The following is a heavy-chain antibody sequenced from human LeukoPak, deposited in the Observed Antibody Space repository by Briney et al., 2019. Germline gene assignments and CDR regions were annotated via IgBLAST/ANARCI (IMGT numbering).Heavy chain of an antibody. CDR1: GFTFRNAW. D-gene: IGHD2-2*01. V-gene: IGHV3-15*01. Sequence: PGGSLRLSCAASGFTFRNAWMSWVRQAPGKGLEWVGRIKSKTDGGTTDYAAPVKGRFTISRDDSKNTLYLQMNSLKTEGTAVYYCTTETVVVPAAMGAGLWGNWGQGTLVTVSS. J-gene: IGHJ4*02. CDR2: IKSKTDGGTT. CDR3: TTETVVVPAAMGAGLWGN.